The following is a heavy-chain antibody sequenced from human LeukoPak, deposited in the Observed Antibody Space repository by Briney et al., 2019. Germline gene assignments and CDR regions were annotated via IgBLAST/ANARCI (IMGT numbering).Heavy chain of an antibody. CDR1: GFTFSSYS. D-gene: IGHD4-17*01. V-gene: IGHV3-48*04. CDR2: ISSSSSII. Sequence: PGGSLRLSCAASGFTFSSYSMNWVRQAPGKGLEWVSYISSSSSIIYYADSVKGRFTISRDNAKNSLYLQMNSLRAEDTAVYYCARDGRDDYGDYDVPPGDYFDYWGQGTLVTVSS. J-gene: IGHJ4*02. CDR3: ARDGRDDYGDYDVPPGDYFDY.